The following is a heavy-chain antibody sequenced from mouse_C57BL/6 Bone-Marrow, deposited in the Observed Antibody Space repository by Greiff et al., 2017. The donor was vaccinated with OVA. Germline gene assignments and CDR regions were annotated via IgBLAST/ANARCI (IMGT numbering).Heavy chain of an antibody. Sequence: VKLQQPGAELVKPGASVKLSCKASGYTFTSYWMHWVKQRPGRGLEWIGRIDPNSGGTKYTEKFKSKATLTVDKPSSTAYMQLSILTSEDSAVYYCARGGYWGWFAYWGQGTLVTVSA. D-gene: IGHD2-3*01. J-gene: IGHJ3*01. CDR2: IDPNSGGT. CDR3: ARGGYWGWFAY. CDR1: GYTFTSYW. V-gene: IGHV1-72*01.